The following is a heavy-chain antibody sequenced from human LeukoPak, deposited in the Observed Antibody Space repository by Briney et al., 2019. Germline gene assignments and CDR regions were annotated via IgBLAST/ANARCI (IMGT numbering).Heavy chain of an antibody. D-gene: IGHD1-26*01. V-gene: IGHV3-33*01. Sequence: GGSLRLSCAASGFTFSSYGMHWVRQAPGKGLEWVAVIWYDGSNKYYADSVKGRFTISRDNSKNTLYLQMNSLRAEDTAVYYCAREGATIHYFDYWGPGTLVIVSS. CDR1: GFTFSSYG. CDR3: AREGATIHYFDY. J-gene: IGHJ4*02. CDR2: IWYDGSNK.